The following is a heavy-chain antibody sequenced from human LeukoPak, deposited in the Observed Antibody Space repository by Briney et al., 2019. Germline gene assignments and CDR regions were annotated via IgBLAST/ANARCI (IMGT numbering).Heavy chain of an antibody. J-gene: IGHJ4*02. V-gene: IGHV1-46*01. CDR1: GYTFTSYY. Sequence: ASVKVSCKASGYTFTSYYMHRVRQPPGQGIEWMGIINPSGGSTSYAQRFQGRVTMTRDTSTSTVYMELSSLRSEDTAVYYCAREGGDTAMAFDYWGQGILVTVSS. CDR3: AREGGDTAMAFDY. CDR2: INPSGGST. D-gene: IGHD5-18*01.